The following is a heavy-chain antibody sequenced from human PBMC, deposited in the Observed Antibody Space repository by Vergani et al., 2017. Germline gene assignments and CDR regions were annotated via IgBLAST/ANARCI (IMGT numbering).Heavy chain of an antibody. J-gene: IGHJ6*02. D-gene: IGHD3-10*01. CDR1: GGTFSSYT. CDR2: IIPILGIA. V-gene: IGHV1-69*08. Sequence: QVQLVQSGAEVKKPGSSVKVSCKASGGTFSSYTISWVRQAPGQGLEWMGRIIPILGIANYAQKFQGRVTITADKSTSTAYMELSSLRSEDTAVYYCARESSGSYYNYYYGMDVWGQGTTVTVSS. CDR3: ARESSGSYYNYYYGMDV.